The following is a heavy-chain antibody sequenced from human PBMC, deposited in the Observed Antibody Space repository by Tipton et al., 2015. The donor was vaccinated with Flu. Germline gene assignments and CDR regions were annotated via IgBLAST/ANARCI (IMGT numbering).Heavy chain of an antibody. CDR3: AKVSRDFWSGYPDY. CDR1: GFTFGRYA. Sequence: SLRLSCAASGFTFGRYAMSWVRQAPGKGLGWVSSISGGGAIKYFADSVKGRFSISRDHAKNTVNLQMNSLRAEDTAVYYCAKVSRDFWSGYPDYWGQGTLVTVSS. J-gene: IGHJ4*02. CDR2: ISGGGAIK. D-gene: IGHD3-3*01. V-gene: IGHV3-23*01.